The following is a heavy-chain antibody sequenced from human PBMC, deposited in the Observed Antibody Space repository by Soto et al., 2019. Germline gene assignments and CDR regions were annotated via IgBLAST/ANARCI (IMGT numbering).Heavy chain of an antibody. V-gene: IGHV3-15*01. CDR1: GFTFIKTW. CDR2: IKSKGSGGTT. J-gene: IGHJ4*02. D-gene: IGHD6-6*01. Sequence: GGSLRLSCAASGFTFIKTWMSWVRQAPGKGLEWLGRIKSKGSGGTTDCAAFVNGRFTISRDDSKDTLYLQMNSLKAEDTAVYYCTTPLTSRPSNAHYFDYWGRGALVPVSS. CDR3: TTPLTSRPSNAHYFDY.